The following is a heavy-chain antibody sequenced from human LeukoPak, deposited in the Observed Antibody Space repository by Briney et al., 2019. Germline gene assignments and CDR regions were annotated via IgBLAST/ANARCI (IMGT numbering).Heavy chain of an antibody. CDR1: GFTFSSYS. V-gene: IGHV3-21*01. CDR2: ISSSSSYI. J-gene: IGHJ4*02. D-gene: IGHD1-26*01. CDR3: ARGGLGSWTFDS. Sequence: GGSLRLSCAASGFTFSSYSMNWVRQAPGKGLEWVSSISSSSSYIYYADSVKGRFTISRDNAKNSLYLQMNSLRAEDTAVYYCARGGLGSWTFDSWGQGSLVTVSS.